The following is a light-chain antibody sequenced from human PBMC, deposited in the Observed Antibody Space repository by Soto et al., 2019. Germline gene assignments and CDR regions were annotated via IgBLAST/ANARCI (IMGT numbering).Light chain of an antibody. CDR2: DVT. J-gene: IGLJ1*01. CDR3: NSYTSSSTYV. Sequence: QSALTQPASVSGSPGQSITTSCTGTSSDVGGFNYVSWYQQHPGKATKLMIYDVTNRPSGVSYRFSGSKSGNTASLTISGLQAEDEADYYCNSYTSSSTYVFGTG. CDR1: SSDVGGFNY. V-gene: IGLV2-14*03.